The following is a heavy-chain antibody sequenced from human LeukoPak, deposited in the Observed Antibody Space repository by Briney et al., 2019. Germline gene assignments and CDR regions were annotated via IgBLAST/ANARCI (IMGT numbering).Heavy chain of an antibody. CDR2: ITTSDGNT. D-gene: IGHD2-8*01. CDR3: AKDMGDIVLKYGMDV. V-gene: IGHV3-23*01. J-gene: IGHJ6*02. Sequence: PGGSLRLSCAASGFTFSSYTMSWVRQAPGKGLEWVSTITTSDGNTYYADSVKGRFTVSRDNSKNTLFLQMNSLRAEDTALYYCAKDMGDIVLKYGMDVWGQGTTVTVSS. CDR1: GFTFSSYT.